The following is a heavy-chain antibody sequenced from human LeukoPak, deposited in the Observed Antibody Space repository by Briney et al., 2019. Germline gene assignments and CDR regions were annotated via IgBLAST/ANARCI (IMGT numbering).Heavy chain of an antibody. CDR1: GGTFSSYA. J-gene: IGHJ3*02. Sequence: SVKVSCKASGGTFSSYAISWVRQAPGQGLEWMGGIIPIFGTANYAQKFQGRITITTDESTSTAYMELSSLRSEDTAVYYCARDRSRTFTMIEPDAFDIWGQGTMVAVSS. CDR2: IIPIFGTA. CDR3: ARDRSRTFTMIEPDAFDI. D-gene: IGHD3-22*01. V-gene: IGHV1-69*05.